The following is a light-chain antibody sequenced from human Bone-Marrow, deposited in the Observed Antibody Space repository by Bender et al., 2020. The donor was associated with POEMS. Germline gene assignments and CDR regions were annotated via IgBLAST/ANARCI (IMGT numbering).Light chain of an antibody. Sequence: QSALTQPASVSGSPGQSITISCSATSSDISGYDYVSWFQQHPGKAPKLMIFEVTKRPSGVSSRFSASKSGNTASLTISGLQAEDEADYYCCSYTGTTIGTLVIFGGGTKLTVL. J-gene: IGLJ2*01. CDR3: CSYTGTTIGTLVI. CDR1: SSDISGYDY. CDR2: EVT. V-gene: IGLV2-14*01.